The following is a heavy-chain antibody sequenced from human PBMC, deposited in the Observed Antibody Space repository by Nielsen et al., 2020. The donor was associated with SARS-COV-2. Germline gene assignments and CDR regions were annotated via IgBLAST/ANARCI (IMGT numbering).Heavy chain of an antibody. V-gene: IGHV1-2*04. CDR2: INPNSGGT. Sequence: ASVKVSCKASEYTFTGYYMHWVRQAPGQGLEWMGWINPNSGGTNYAQKFQGWVTMTRDTSISTAYMELSRLRSDDTAVYYCARGGYCDFWSGLWEVKNWFDPWGQGTLVTVSS. CDR1: EYTFTGYY. D-gene: IGHD3-3*01. CDR3: ARGGYCDFWSGLWEVKNWFDP. J-gene: IGHJ5*02.